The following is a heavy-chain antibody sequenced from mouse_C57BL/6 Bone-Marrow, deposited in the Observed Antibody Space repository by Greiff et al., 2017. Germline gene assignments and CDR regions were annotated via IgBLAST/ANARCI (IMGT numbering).Heavy chain of an antibody. V-gene: IGHV1-15*01. D-gene: IGHD1-1*01. CDR2: IDPETGGT. CDR3: TRWDYGSSYDYFDY. Sequence: VKLQQSGAELVRPGASVTLSCKASGYTFTDYEMHWVKQTPVHGLEWIGAIDPETGGTAYKQKFKGKGILTADKSSRTAYMELRSLTSEDSAVYYCTRWDYGSSYDYFDYWGQGTTLTVAS. CDR1: GYTFTDYE. J-gene: IGHJ2*01.